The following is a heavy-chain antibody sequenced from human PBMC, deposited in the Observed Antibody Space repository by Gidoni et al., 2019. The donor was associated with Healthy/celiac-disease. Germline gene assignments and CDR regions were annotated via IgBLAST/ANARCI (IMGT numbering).Heavy chain of an antibody. CDR1: GFTFRSYA. CDR3: ARGGYCSSTSCYGGWFDY. CDR2: ISYDGSNK. V-gene: IGHV3-30-3*01. J-gene: IGHJ4*02. Sequence: QVQLVESGGGVVQPGRSLRLSCAASGFTFRSYAMHWVRQAPGKGLEWVAVISYDGSNKNYADSVKGRFTISRDNSKNTLYLQMNSLRAEDTAVYYCARGGYCSSTSCYGGWFDYWGQGTLVTVSS. D-gene: IGHD2-2*01.